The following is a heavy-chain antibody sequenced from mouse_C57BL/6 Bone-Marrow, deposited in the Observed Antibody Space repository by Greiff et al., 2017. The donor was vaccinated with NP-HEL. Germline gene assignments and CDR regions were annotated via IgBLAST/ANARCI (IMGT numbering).Heavy chain of an antibody. CDR1: GYAFTNYL. D-gene: IGHD1-1*01. V-gene: IGHV1-54*01. Sequence: QVQLKESGAELVRPGTSVKVSCKASGYAFTNYLIEWVKQRPGQGLEWIGVINPGSGGTNYNEKFKGKATLTADKSSSTAYMQLSSLTSEDSAVYVCARWDYYYGSSFAYWGQGTLVTVSA. J-gene: IGHJ3*01. CDR2: INPGSGGT. CDR3: ARWDYYYGSSFAY.